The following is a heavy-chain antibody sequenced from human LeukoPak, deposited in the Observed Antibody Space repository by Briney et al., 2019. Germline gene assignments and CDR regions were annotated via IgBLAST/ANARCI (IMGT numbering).Heavy chain of an antibody. CDR2: ISSSGGST. Sequence: PGGSLRLSCAASGFTFSSYEMSWVRQAPGKGLEWVSAISSSGGSTFYADSVKGRFTISRDNSKNTLYLQMNSLRAEDAAVYFCAKAPVTSCRGAYCYPFDSWGQGTLVTVSS. J-gene: IGHJ4*02. D-gene: IGHD2-21*01. CDR3: AKAPVTSCRGAYCYPFDS. V-gene: IGHV3-23*01. CDR1: GFTFSSYE.